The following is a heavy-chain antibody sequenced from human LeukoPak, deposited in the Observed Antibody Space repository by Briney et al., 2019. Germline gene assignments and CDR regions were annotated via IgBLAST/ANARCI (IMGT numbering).Heavy chain of an antibody. CDR2: IYNSGST. Sequence: PSETLSLTCTVSGDSFSYFYWSWIRQPPGKGLEWIGYIYNSGSTSYNPSLKSRVTISLDTSQNQFSRKLSSLTAADTAVYYCARGVVAAAGRTFDFWGQGTLVTVSS. V-gene: IGHV4-59*01. CDR1: GDSFSYFY. J-gene: IGHJ4*02. D-gene: IGHD6-13*01. CDR3: ARGVVAAAGRTFDF.